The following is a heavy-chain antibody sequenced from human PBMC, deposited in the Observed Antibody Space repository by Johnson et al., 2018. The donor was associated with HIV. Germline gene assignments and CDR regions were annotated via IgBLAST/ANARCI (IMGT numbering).Heavy chain of an antibody. CDR2: ILYDGINK. CDR3: ARGATADDDAFDI. D-gene: IGHD5-12*01. Sequence: VQLMESGGGVVQPGRSLRLSCAASGFTFSSYAMHWVRQAPGKGLEWVAVILYDGINKYYADSVKGRFTISRDNSKNTQYLQMNSLRAEDTALYYCARGATADDDAFDIWGLGTMVTVSS. V-gene: IGHV3-30*04. CDR1: GFTFSSYA. J-gene: IGHJ3*02.